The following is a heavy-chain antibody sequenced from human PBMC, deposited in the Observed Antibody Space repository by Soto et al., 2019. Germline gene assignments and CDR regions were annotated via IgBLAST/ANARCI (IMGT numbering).Heavy chain of an antibody. V-gene: IGHV2-26*01. Sequence: QVTLKAAGPVLVKPTETLTLTCTVSGFSLSHIRVGVDWIRQPPGKALEWLAHVFSNDAKSYSASLKGRLTISRDTFRSQVVLTMTNVDPVDTTTYFCARIERSTTYGYFDLWGPGTRVTVSS. D-gene: IGHD1-26*01. CDR2: VFSNDAK. CDR1: GFSLSHIRVG. J-gene: IGHJ4*01. CDR3: ARIERSTTYGYFDL.